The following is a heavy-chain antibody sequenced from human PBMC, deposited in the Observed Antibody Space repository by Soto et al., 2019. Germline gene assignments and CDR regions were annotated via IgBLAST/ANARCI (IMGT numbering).Heavy chain of an antibody. CDR1: GFTFSSYD. D-gene: IGHD5-18*01. J-gene: IGHJ4*02. V-gene: IGHV3-48*03. Sequence: EVQLVESGGGLVQPGGSLRLSCVASGFTFSSYDMNWVRQAPGKGLEWLSYINSRSSTIYYADSVKGRFTISRDNGKNSLYLQMNSLRAEDTAVYYCARDRYSYGLVRYWGQGTLVTVSS. CDR2: INSRSSTI. CDR3: ARDRYSYGLVRY.